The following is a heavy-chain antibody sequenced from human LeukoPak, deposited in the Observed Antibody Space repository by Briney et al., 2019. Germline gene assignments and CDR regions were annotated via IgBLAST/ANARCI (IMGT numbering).Heavy chain of an antibody. CDR2: INPNSGGT. J-gene: IGHJ6*03. CDR3: ASHVGTTTRYYYYMDV. Sequence: ASVKVSCKASGYTFTGYYMRWVRQAPGQGLEWMGWINPNSGGTNYAQKFRGRVTMTRDTSISTAYMELSRLRSDDTAVYYCASHVGTTTRYYYYMDVWGKGITVTVSS. D-gene: IGHD4-17*01. CDR1: GYTFTGYY. V-gene: IGHV1-2*02.